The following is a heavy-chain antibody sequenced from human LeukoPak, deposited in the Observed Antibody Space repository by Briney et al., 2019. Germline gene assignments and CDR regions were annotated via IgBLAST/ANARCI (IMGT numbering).Heavy chain of an antibody. Sequence: PGGSLRLSCAASGFTFSSYATHWVRQAPGKGLEWVAVKSYDGSNKYYADSVKGRFTISRDNSKNTLYLQMNSLRAEDTAVYYCARSQQWLVLRYYFDYWGQGTLVTVSS. CDR1: GFTFSSYA. CDR2: KSYDGSNK. V-gene: IGHV3-30-3*01. J-gene: IGHJ4*02. D-gene: IGHD6-19*01. CDR3: ARSQQWLVLRYYFDY.